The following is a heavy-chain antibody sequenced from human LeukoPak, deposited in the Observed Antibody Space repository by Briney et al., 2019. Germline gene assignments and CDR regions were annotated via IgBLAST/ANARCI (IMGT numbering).Heavy chain of an antibody. Sequence: NPSETLSLTCTVSGGSISSSSYYWGWIRQPPGKGLEWIGSIYYSGSTYYNPSLKSRVTISVDTSKNQFSLKLSSVTAADTAVYYCASTSNYDFWSGPVAYWGQGTLVTVSS. CDR2: IYYSGST. D-gene: IGHD3-3*01. CDR3: ASTSNYDFWSGPVAY. CDR1: GGSISSSSYY. J-gene: IGHJ4*02. V-gene: IGHV4-39*07.